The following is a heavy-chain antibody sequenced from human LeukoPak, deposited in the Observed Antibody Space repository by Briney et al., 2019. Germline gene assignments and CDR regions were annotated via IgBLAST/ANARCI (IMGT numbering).Heavy chain of an antibody. CDR1: GFTFGSYV. V-gene: IGHV3-30-3*01. D-gene: IGHD3-10*01. Sequence: PGGSLRLSCAASGFTFGSYVMHWVRQAPGKGLEWVALISYDGSNKDFADSAKGRFTISRDNAKNSLYLQMNSLRAEDTAVYYCARARPRGAESVAHWYYYGSANDYWGQGTLVTVSS. CDR2: ISYDGSNK. J-gene: IGHJ4*02. CDR3: ARARPRGAESVAHWYYYGSANDY.